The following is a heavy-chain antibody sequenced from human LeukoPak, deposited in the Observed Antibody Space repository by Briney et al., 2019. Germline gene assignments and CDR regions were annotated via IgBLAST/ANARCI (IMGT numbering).Heavy chain of an antibody. CDR2: IYHSGST. CDR1: GGSISSYY. CDR3: ARHVSGSFYFYYYGVDV. V-gene: IGHV4-59*08. D-gene: IGHD1-26*01. J-gene: IGHJ6*02. Sequence: SGTLSLTCTVSGGSISSYYWSWIRQPPGKGLEWIGYIYHSGSTYYNPSLKSRVTISVDTSKNQFSLKLRSVTAADTAVYYCARHVSGSFYFYYYGVDVWGQGTTVTVSS.